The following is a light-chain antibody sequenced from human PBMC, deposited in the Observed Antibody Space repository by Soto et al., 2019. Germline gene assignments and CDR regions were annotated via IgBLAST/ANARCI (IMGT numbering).Light chain of an antibody. J-gene: IGKJ4*01. CDR1: QGISSW. Sequence: DIQMTQSPSSVSASVGDRVSITCRASQGISSWLAWYQQKPGRAPKLLIYTGSSMQSGVPSRFSDTGAGTDFTLTISSLQPDDVATYYCQQANSFPLTFGGGTKVEIK. CDR2: TGS. CDR3: QQANSFPLT. V-gene: IGKV1-12*01.